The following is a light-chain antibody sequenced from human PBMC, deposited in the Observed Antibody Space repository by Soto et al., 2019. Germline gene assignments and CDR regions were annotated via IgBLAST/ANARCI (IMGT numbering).Light chain of an antibody. Sequence: EIVMTQSPATLSVSPGERATISCRASQSVSSNLAWYQQKPGQAPRLLIYGASTMATGIPARFSGSGSGTEFTLTISSLQSEGFAVYYCQQYNNWPPYTFGQGTKLEIK. CDR1: QSVSSN. CDR2: GAS. J-gene: IGKJ2*01. V-gene: IGKV3-15*01. CDR3: QQYNNWPPYT.